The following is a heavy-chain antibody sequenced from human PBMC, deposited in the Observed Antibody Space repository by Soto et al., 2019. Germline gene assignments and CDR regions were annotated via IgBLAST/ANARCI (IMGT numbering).Heavy chain of an antibody. V-gene: IGHV1-3*01. CDR1: GYTFTSYA. D-gene: IGHD6-13*01. Sequence: QVQLVQSGAEVKKPGASVKVSCKASGYTFTSYAMHWVRQAPGQRLEWMGWINAGNGNTKYSQKFQGRVTITRDTSASTAYMKLSSLRSEDTAVYYCARFPQGAAATTLGMDVWGQGTTVTVSS. CDR2: INAGNGNT. CDR3: ARFPQGAAATTLGMDV. J-gene: IGHJ6*02.